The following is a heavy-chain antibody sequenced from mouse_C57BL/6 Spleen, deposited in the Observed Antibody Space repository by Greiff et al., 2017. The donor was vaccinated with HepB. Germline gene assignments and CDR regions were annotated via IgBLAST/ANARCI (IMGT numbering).Heavy chain of an antibody. D-gene: IGHD2-3*01. V-gene: IGHV1-85*01. CDR3: ARSPIYDGPRGYFDV. Sequence: VQLQQSGPELVKPGASVKLSCKASGYTFTSYDINWVNQRPGQGLEWIGWIYPRDGSTKYNEKFKGKATLTVDTSSSTAYMELHSLTSEDSAVYFCARSPIYDGPRGYFDVWGTGTTVTVSS. CDR2: IYPRDGST. J-gene: IGHJ1*03. CDR1: GYTFTSYD.